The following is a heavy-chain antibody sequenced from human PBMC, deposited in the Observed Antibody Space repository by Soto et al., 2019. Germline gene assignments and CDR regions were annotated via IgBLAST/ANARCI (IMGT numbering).Heavy chain of an antibody. CDR3: VTARGGYLFDC. J-gene: IGHJ4*02. D-gene: IGHD1-1*01. CDR1: GFTFSSYW. CDR2: INSDGSST. V-gene: IGHV3-74*01. Sequence: EVQLVESGGGLVQPGGSLRLSCAASGFTFSSYWMHWVRQAPGKGLVWVSRINSDGSSTSYVDSVKGRFTISRDNAKNTLYLQMNSLRAEDTAVYSCVTARGGYLFDCWGQGTLVTVSS.